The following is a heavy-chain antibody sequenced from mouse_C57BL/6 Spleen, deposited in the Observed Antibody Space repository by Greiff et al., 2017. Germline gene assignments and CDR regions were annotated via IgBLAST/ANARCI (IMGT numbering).Heavy chain of an antibody. J-gene: IGHJ3*01. CDR3: ARSPTDGYAFAY. D-gene: IGHD2-3*01. CDR1: GYTFTSYW. CDR2: IHPNSGST. V-gene: IGHV1-64*01. Sequence: VQLQQPGAELVKPGASVTLSCKASGYTFTSYWMHWVKQRPGQGLDWIGMIHPNSGSTNYTEKFKSKATLTVDKSSSTAYMQLSSLTSDDSAVYYCARSPTDGYAFAYGGQGTLVTVSA.